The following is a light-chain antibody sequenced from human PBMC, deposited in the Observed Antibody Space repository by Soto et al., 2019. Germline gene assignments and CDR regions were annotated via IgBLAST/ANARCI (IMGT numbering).Light chain of an antibody. CDR2: EVS. CDR3: SSYAGTPV. Sequence: QSALTQPPSASGSPGQSVTISCTGTSSDVGGYNYVSWYQQHPGKAPKLMIYEVSKRPSGVPDRFSGSKSGNTASLTVSGLQAEDEADYYCSSYAGTPVFGRGTKLTVL. V-gene: IGLV2-8*01. J-gene: IGLJ3*02. CDR1: SSDVGGYNY.